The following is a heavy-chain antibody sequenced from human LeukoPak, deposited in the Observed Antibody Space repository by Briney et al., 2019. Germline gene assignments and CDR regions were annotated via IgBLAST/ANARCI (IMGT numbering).Heavy chain of an antibody. CDR2: INSDGSST. CDR3: AKDQARVVTAILTPYYYYYGMDV. Sequence: PGGSLRLSCAASGFTFSSYWMHWVRQAPGKGLVWVSRINSDGSSTSYADSVKGRFTISRDNAKNTLYLQMNSLRAEDTAVYYCAKDQARVVTAILTPYYYYYGMDVWGQGTTVTVSS. J-gene: IGHJ6*02. D-gene: IGHD2-21*02. CDR1: GFTFSSYW. V-gene: IGHV3-74*01.